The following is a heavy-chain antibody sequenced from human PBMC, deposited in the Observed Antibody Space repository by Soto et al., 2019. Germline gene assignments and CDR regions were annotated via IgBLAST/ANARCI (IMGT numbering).Heavy chain of an antibody. D-gene: IGHD3-10*01. CDR1: GYAFTFYI. Sequence: VKVSCKASGYAFTFYIIHWLRQAPGQGLEWMGWISAYNGNTNYAQKLQGRVTMTTDTSTSTAYMELRSLRSDDTAVYYCARGSSGSGSYYNVDPWGQGTLVTVSS. V-gene: IGHV1-18*01. CDR2: ISAYNGNT. CDR3: ARGSSGSGSYYNVDP. J-gene: IGHJ5*02.